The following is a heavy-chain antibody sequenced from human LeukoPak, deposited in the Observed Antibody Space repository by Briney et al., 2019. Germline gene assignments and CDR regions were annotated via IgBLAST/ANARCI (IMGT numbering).Heavy chain of an antibody. CDR1: GYTFTGYY. J-gene: IGHJ6*03. CDR3: ARTIVVPAALYYYYYLDV. V-gene: IGHV1-2*02. CDR2: MNLNSGGT. Sequence: GASVTVSCTASGYTFTGYYMYWGRHAPGQGHGWMGWMNLNSGGTKYAQKFHGRVTMNRDTSISTAYMELSRLRSDDTAVYYCARTIVVPAALYYYYYLDVWGKGTTVTVSS. D-gene: IGHD2-2*01.